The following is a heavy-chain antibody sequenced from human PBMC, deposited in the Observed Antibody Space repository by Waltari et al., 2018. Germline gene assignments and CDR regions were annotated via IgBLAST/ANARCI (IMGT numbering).Heavy chain of an antibody. V-gene: IGHV3-7*01. CDR2: INQAETDK. CDR3: ARASAVPGTRDY. Sequence: EVQLVESGGDLVQPGGSLRLSCADAGFTCSPNCMSLIRQDPWKGMEWVANINQAETDKYYVDSVKGRFTISRDNARNSLYLQMSSPRVEDTAFYYCARASAVPGTRDYWGQGTLVTVSS. CDR1: GFTCSPNC. J-gene: IGHJ4*02. D-gene: IGHD6-19*01.